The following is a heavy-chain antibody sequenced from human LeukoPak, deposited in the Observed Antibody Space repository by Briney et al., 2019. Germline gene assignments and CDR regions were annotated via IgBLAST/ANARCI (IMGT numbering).Heavy chain of an antibody. V-gene: IGHV3-21*01. D-gene: IGHD3-22*01. J-gene: IGHJ4*02. CDR3: ARATSSGYYYGRNFDY. CDR1: GFTFSSYS. CDR2: ISSSSSCI. Sequence: GGSLRLSCAASGFTFSSYSMNWVRQAPGKGLEWVSSISSSSSCIYYADSVKGRFTISRDNAKNSLYLQMNSLRAEDTAVYYCARATSSGYYYGRNFDYWGQGTLVTVSS.